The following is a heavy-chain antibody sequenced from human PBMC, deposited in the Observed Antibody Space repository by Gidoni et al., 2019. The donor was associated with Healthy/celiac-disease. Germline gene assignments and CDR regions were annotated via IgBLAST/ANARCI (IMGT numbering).Heavy chain of an antibody. J-gene: IGHJ6*02. CDR3: TTYSSSLSFGMDV. Sequence: EVQLVESGGGLVKPGGSLRRSCAASGFTFRNAWMSWVRQAPGKGLEWVGRIKSKTDGGTTDYAAPVKGRFTISRDDSKNTLYLQMNSLKTEDTAVYYCTTYSSSLSFGMDVWGQGTTVTVSS. D-gene: IGHD6-13*01. V-gene: IGHV3-15*01. CDR2: IKSKTDGGTT. CDR1: GFTFRNAW.